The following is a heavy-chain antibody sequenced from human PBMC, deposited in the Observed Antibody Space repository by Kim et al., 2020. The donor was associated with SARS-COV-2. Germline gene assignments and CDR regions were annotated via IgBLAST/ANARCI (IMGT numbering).Heavy chain of an antibody. CDR3: AKPPYDFLYSMDV. D-gene: IGHD3-22*01. J-gene: IGHJ6*02. Sequence: YGDSVQGRFTVSRDNSKNTVHLQLNSLTVEDTAVYYCAKPPYDFLYSMDVWGQGTTVIVSS. V-gene: IGHV3-33*03.